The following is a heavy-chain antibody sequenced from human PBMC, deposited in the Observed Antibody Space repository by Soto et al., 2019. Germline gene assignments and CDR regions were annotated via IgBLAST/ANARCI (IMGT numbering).Heavy chain of an antibody. CDR1: GGSISSGDYY. CDR3: AREGYGSGSYIGY. D-gene: IGHD3-10*01. Sequence: SETLSLTCTVSGGSISSGDYYWSWIRQPPGKGLGWIGYIYYSGSTYYNPSLKSRVTISVDTSKNQFSLKLSSVTAADTAVYYCAREGYGSGSYIGYWGQGTLVTVSS. CDR2: IYYSGST. V-gene: IGHV4-30-4*01. J-gene: IGHJ4*02.